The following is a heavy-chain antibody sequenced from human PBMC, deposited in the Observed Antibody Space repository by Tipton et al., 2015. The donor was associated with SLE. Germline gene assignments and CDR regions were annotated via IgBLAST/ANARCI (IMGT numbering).Heavy chain of an antibody. D-gene: IGHD2-2*01. V-gene: IGHV3-53*01. Sequence: GSLRLSCAASGFNVSRSYMSWVRQAPGKGLEWVSAIDPSGGRFYYADSVEGRFTISRDNSKNTLFLQMNSLRAEDTAVYYCARGLGYCTTNTCSDWGQGTLVTVSS. J-gene: IGHJ4*02. CDR1: GFNVSRSY. CDR2: IDPSGGRF. CDR3: ARGLGYCTTNTCSD.